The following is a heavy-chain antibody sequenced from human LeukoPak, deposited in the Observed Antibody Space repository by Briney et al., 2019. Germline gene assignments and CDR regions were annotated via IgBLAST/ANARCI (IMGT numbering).Heavy chain of an antibody. CDR2: IYSGGST. CDR1: GFTVSSNY. V-gene: IGHV3-53*01. Sequence: GRSLRLSCAASGFTVSSNYMSWVRQAPGKGLEWVSVIYSGGSTYYADSVKGRFTISRDNSKNTLYLQMNSLRAEDTAVYYCARAGGARKWEFFMAFDYWGQGTLVTVSS. D-gene: IGHD1-26*01. CDR3: ARAGGARKWEFFMAFDY. J-gene: IGHJ4*02.